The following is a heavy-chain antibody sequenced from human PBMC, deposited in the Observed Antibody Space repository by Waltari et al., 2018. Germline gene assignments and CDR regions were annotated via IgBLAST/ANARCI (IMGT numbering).Heavy chain of an antibody. CDR2: ISAYNGNT. CDR3: ARGLNGYSSSWSTPFDY. CDR1: GYTFTSYG. Sequence: QVQLVQSGAEVKKPGASVKVSCKASGYTFTSYGISWARQAPGQGLEWMGWISAYNGNTNYAQKLQGRVTMTTDTSTSTAYMELRSLRSDDTAVYYCARGLNGYSSSWSTPFDYWGQGTLVTVSS. D-gene: IGHD6-13*01. V-gene: IGHV1-18*01. J-gene: IGHJ4*02.